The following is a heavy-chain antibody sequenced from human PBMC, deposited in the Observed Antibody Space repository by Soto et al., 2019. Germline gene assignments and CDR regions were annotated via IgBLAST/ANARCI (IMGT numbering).Heavy chain of an antibody. CDR2: IIPIFGTA. J-gene: IGHJ3*02. CDR1: GGTFSSYT. Sequence: GASVKVSCKASGGTFSSYTISWVRQAPGQGLEWMGGIIPIFGTANYAQKFQGRVTITADESTSTAYMELSSLRSEDTAVYYCARDAQVYYYDSSGYGDDAFDIWGQGTMVTVSS. D-gene: IGHD3-22*01. CDR3: ARDAQVYYYDSSGYGDDAFDI. V-gene: IGHV1-69*13.